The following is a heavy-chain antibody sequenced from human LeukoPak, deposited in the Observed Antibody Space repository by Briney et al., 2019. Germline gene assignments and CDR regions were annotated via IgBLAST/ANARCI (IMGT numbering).Heavy chain of an antibody. CDR2: VSSNGSST. CDR1: GVSFSGYYW. V-gene: IGHV3-74*01. CDR3: ASLFLCYGCSSSSHNFNI. Sequence: ETLSLTCAVYGVSFSGYYWMHWVRQAPGKGLVWVSRVSSNGSSTTYADSVNGRFTISRDNAKNTLYLQMNSLRAEDTAVYYCASLFLCYGCSSSSHNFNIWGQGTMVTVSS. J-gene: IGHJ3*02. D-gene: IGHD6-6*01.